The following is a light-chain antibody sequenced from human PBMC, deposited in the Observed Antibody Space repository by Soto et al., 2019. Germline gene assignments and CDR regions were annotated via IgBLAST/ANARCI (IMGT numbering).Light chain of an antibody. CDR2: GNS. CDR3: QSYDSSLSGWV. CDR1: SSNIGAGYD. Sequence: VLTQPPSVSGAPGQRVTISCTGSSSNIGAGYDVHWYQQLPGTAPKLLISGNSNRPSGVPDRFSGSKSGTSASLAITGLQAEDEADYYCQSYDSSLSGWVFGGGTQLTV. V-gene: IGLV1-40*01. J-gene: IGLJ3*02.